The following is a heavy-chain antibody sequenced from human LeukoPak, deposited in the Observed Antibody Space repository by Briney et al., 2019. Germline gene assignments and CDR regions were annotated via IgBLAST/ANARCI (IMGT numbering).Heavy chain of an antibody. CDR1: GFTFTTYG. D-gene: IGHD2-21*02. Sequence: GGTLRLSCSASGFTFTTYGMNWARQAPGKGLEWVSGIGGSGVRTYYADSVKGRFTISRDNSRNTVYLQMKSLRDEDTAVYYCARDKLMGDSYFVYWGQGSLVTVSS. CDR2: IGGSGVRT. CDR3: ARDKLMGDSYFVY. V-gene: IGHV3-23*01. J-gene: IGHJ4*02.